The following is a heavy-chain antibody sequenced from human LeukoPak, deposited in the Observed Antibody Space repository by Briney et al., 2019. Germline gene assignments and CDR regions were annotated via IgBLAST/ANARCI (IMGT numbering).Heavy chain of an antibody. CDR2: ISYDGSNK. V-gene: IGHV3-30*18. D-gene: IGHD2-2*01. J-gene: IGHJ4*02. Sequence: GGSLRLSCAASGFIFSSYGMHWVRQAPGKGLEWVAVISYDGSNKYYADSVKGRFTISRDNSKNTLYLQMNSLRAEDTAVYYCAKVVGYCSSTSCYFDYWGQGTLVTVSS. CDR3: AKVVGYCSSTSCYFDY. CDR1: GFIFSSYG.